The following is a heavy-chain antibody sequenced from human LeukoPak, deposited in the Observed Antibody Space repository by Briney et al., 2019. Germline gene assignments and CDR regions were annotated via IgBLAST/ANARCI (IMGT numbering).Heavy chain of an antibody. CDR1: GGTFSSYA. J-gene: IGHJ6*02. CDR2: IIPIFGTA. Sequence: SVKVSCKASGGTFSSYAISWVRQAPGQGLEWMGGIIPIFGTANYAQKFQGRVTITADESTSTAYMELSSLRSEDTAVYYCARADIVVVPAARYSEYYYYGMDVWGQGTTVTVSS. CDR3: ARADIVVVPAARYSEYYYYGMDV. D-gene: IGHD2-2*01. V-gene: IGHV1-69*13.